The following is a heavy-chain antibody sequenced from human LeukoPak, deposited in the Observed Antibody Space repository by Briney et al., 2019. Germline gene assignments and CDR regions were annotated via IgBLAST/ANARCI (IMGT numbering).Heavy chain of an antibody. CDR3: AKTLSETYYYDALLDY. CDR2: ISGSGGST. V-gene: IGHV3-23*01. Sequence: GGSLRLSCAASGFNFSSYAMSWVRQAPGKGLEWVSAISGSGGSTYYADSVKGRFTISRDNSKNTLYLQMNSLRAEDTAVYYCAKTLSETYYYDALLDYWGQGTLVTVSS. D-gene: IGHD3-22*01. CDR1: GFNFSSYA. J-gene: IGHJ4*02.